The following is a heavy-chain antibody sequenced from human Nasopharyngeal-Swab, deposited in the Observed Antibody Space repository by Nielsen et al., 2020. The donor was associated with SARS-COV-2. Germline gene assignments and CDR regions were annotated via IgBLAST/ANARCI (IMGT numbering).Heavy chain of an antibody. CDR3: ARGPPEYSSGWYRGMCDY. V-gene: IGHV3-30-3*01. CDR2: ISYDGSNK. D-gene: IGHD6-13*01. Sequence: GGSLRLSCAASGFTFSSYAMHWVRQAPGKGLEWVAVISYDGSNKYYADSVKGRFTISRDNSKNTLYLQMNSLRAEDTAVYYCARGPPEYSSGWYRGMCDYWGQGTLVTVSS. CDR1: GFTFSSYA. J-gene: IGHJ4*02.